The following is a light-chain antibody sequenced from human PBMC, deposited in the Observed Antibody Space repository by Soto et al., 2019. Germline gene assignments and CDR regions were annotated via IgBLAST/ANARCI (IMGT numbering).Light chain of an antibody. CDR1: QGSSNY. CDR2: AAS. Sequence: DMQMTKSPASLSAPVGDRVTITCRASQGSSNYLAWYHQKPGKVPKLLIYAASTLQSGVPSRFSGSGSGTDFTLTLRSLHPEDASTQYYQKQNSTPWTFDQGTKVEI. V-gene: IGKV1-27*01. J-gene: IGKJ1*01. CDR3: QKQNSTPWT.